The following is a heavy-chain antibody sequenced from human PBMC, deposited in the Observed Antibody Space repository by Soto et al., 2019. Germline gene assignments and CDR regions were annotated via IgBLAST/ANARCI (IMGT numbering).Heavy chain of an antibody. Sequence: EVQLLESGGGLVQPGGSLRLSCAASGFTFSSYAMSWVRQAPGKGLEWVSAISGSGGSTYYADSVKGRFTISRDNSKTTLYLQMNSLSAEDTAVYATAARPDYDYGMDVWGQGTTVTVSS. D-gene: IGHD6-6*01. J-gene: IGHJ6*02. CDR2: ISGSGGST. V-gene: IGHV3-23*01. CDR3: AARPDYDYGMDV. CDR1: GFTFSSYA.